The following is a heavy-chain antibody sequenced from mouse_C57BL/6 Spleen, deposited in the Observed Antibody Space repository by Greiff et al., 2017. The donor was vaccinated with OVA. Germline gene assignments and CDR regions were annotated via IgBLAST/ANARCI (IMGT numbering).Heavy chain of an antibody. CDR2: IDPSDSYT. CDR3: ARRAVSDYGSYWYFDV. Sequence: QVQLQQPGAELVMPGASVKLSCKASGYTFTSYWMHWVKQRPGQGLEWIGEIDPSDSYTNYNQKFKGKSTLTVDKSSSTAYMQLSSLTSEDSAVYYGARRAVSDYGSYWYFDVWGTGTTVTVSS. D-gene: IGHD2-4*01. J-gene: IGHJ1*03. V-gene: IGHV1-69*01. CDR1: GYTFTSYW.